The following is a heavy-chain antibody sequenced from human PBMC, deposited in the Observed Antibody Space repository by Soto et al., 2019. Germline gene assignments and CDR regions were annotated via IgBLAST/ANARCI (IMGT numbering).Heavy chain of an antibody. Sequence: SETLALTCTVSGGSISSRGYYWGWIRQLSGKGLEWIGSIYYSGSTYYNPPLKSRVTISVDTSKNQFSLKLSSVTAADTAVYYCARDQRGSSWYYYYYGMDVWGQGTTVT. CDR1: GGSISSRGYY. CDR2: IYYSGST. V-gene: IGHV4-39*02. J-gene: IGHJ6*02. CDR3: ARDQRGSSWYYYYYGMDV. D-gene: IGHD6-13*01.